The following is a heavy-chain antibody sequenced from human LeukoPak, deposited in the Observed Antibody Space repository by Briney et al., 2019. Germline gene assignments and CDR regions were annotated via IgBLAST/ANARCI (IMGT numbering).Heavy chain of an antibody. CDR1: GFTSSSYG. Sequence: GRSLRLSCAASGFTSSSYGMHWVRQAPGKGLEWVSVISSDGSNKYYADSVKGRFTISRDNTKNTLYLQMNSLRAEDTAVFYCANENYYDSSGYLDNWGQGTLVTVSS. D-gene: IGHD3-22*01. CDR2: ISSDGSNK. CDR3: ANENYYDSSGYLDN. V-gene: IGHV3-30*18. J-gene: IGHJ4*02.